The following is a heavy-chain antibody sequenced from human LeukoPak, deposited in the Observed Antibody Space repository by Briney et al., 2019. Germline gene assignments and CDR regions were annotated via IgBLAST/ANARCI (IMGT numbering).Heavy chain of an antibody. Sequence: GGSLRLSCAASGFTISDYSMSWIRQAPGKGLEWVSAISGSGGSTYYADSVKGRFTISTDNSKNTLYLQMNSLRAEDTAVYYCAKVDYWGYGGAFDYWGQGALVTVSS. D-gene: IGHD4/OR15-4a*01. J-gene: IGHJ4*02. CDR2: ISGSGGST. CDR3: AKVDYWGYGGAFDY. V-gene: IGHV3-23*01. CDR1: GFTISDYS.